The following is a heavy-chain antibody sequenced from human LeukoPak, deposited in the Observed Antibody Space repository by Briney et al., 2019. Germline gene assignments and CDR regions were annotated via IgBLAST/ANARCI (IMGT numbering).Heavy chain of an antibody. D-gene: IGHD4-23*01. J-gene: IGHJ3*02. CDR3: ARAHTTVVTRRSDAFDI. CDR1: GGSISSGGYY. CDR2: IYHSGST. Sequence: SETLSLTCTVSGGSISSGGYYWSWIRQPPGKGLEWIGYIYHSGSTYYNPSLKSRVTISVDRSKNQFSLKLSSVTAADTAVYYCARAHTTVVTRRSDAFDIWGQGTMVTVSS. V-gene: IGHV4-30-2*01.